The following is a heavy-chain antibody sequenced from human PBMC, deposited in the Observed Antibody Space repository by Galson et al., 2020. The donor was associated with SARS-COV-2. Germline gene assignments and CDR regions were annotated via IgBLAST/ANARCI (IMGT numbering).Heavy chain of an antibody. D-gene: IGHD3-10*01. CDR1: GGSISSSSYY. Sequence: SETLSLTCTVSGGSISSSSYYWGWIRQPPGKGLEWIGSIYYSGSTYYNPSLKSRVTISVDTSKNQFSLKLSSVTAADTAVYYCARHPYRYYGSGAKYYFDYWGQGTLVTVSS. CDR3: ARHPYRYYGSGAKYYFDY. CDR2: IYYSGST. J-gene: IGHJ4*02. V-gene: IGHV4-39*01.